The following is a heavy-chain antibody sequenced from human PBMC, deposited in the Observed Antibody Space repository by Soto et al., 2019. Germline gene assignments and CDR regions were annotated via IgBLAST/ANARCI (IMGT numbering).Heavy chain of an antibody. V-gene: IGHV1-69*13. CDR2: ISLIFGTA. J-gene: IGHJ6*02. Sequence: ASVKVSCKASGGTFSDYVISWVRQAPGQGLEWMGGISLIFGTADYAQKFQDRVTITAGESTSSGYMELSSLRSEDTAVYYCVVSVGLRFELVYYYDMDVWGQGTTVTVSS. D-gene: IGHD5-12*01. CDR3: VVSVGLRFELVYYYDMDV. CDR1: GGTFSDYV.